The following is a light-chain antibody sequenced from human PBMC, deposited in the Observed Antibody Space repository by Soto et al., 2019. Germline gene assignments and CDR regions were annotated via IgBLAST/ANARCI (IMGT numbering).Light chain of an antibody. J-gene: IGKJ1*01. CDR3: LQHSTYPLT. Sequence: DIQKTQFPSSLSSSVGDRVTITCRASQGIRNDLGWYQQKPGKAPKRLIYAASSLQSGVPSRFSGSGSGTEFTLAISSLQPEDSATFYCLQHSTYPLTFGQGTKVEIK. CDR2: AAS. CDR1: QGIRND. V-gene: IGKV1-17*01.